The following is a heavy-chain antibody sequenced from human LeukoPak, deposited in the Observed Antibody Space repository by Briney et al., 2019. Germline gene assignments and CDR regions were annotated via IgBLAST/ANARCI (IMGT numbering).Heavy chain of an antibody. Sequence: SVKVSCKASGGTFSSYAISWVRQAPGQGLEWMGRIIPIFGIANYAQKFQGRVTITADKSTSTAYMELSSLRSEDTAVYYCARDDPIRIAVAGSFDYWGQGTLVTVSS. CDR3: ARDDPIRIAVAGSFDY. V-gene: IGHV1-69*04. CDR1: GGTFSSYA. D-gene: IGHD6-19*01. CDR2: IIPIFGIA. J-gene: IGHJ4*02.